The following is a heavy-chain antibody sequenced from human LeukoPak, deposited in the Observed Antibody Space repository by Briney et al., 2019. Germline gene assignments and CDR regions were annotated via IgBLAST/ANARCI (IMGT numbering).Heavy chain of an antibody. CDR2: ISAYNGNT. V-gene: IGHV1-18*01. D-gene: IGHD3-22*01. Sequence: ASVKVSCKASGYTFTSYGISWVRQAPGQGLEWMGWISAYNGNTNYAQKLQGRVTMTTDTSTSTAYMELRSLRSDDTAVYYCARVFAEEGGYDSSGYYYFDYWGQGTLVTVSS. CDR1: GYTFTSYG. J-gene: IGHJ4*02. CDR3: ARVFAEEGGYDSSGYYYFDY.